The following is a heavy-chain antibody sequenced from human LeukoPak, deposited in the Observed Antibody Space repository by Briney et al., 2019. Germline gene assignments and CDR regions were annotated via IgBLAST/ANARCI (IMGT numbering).Heavy chain of an antibody. V-gene: IGHV1-2*04. Sequence: ASVKVSCKASGYTFTGYYMHWVRQAPGQGLEWMGWINPNSGGTNYAQKFQGWVTMTRDTSISTAYMELSRLRSDDTAVYYCARGSEGHGWGRLFDIWGQGTMVTVSS. CDR1: GYTFTGYY. D-gene: IGHD3-16*01. J-gene: IGHJ3*02. CDR3: ARGSEGHGWGRLFDI. CDR2: INPNSGGT.